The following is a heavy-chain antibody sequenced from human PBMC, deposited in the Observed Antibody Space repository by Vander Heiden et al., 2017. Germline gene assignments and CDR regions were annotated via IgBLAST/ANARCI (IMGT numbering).Heavy chain of an antibody. CDR2: IYPGDSDT. Sequence: EVQLVQTGAEVKKPGESLKISCKGYGYRHTSYWHGGLGQMLGKGLEWMGIIYPGDSDTRYSPSFQGQVTISADKSISTAYLHWSSLKASDTAMYYCARRGRPGYCSGGSCYAYYYGMDVWGQGTTVTVSS. J-gene: IGHJ6*02. CDR3: ARRGRPGYCSGGSCYAYYYGMDV. CDR1: GYRHTSYW. D-gene: IGHD2-15*01. V-gene: IGHV5-51*01.